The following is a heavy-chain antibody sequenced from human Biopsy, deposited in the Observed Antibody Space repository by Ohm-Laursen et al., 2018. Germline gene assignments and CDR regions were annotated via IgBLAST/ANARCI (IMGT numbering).Heavy chain of an antibody. CDR2: IYPGGST. Sequence: GTLSLTCNVSGGDINNYYWSWIRQPAGKGLEWIGRIYPGGSTNYSPSLKSRVTISIDKSKNQFFLKLSSVTAEDTAVYYCARDDAVTVIRGLYYWGQGALVTVSS. V-gene: IGHV4-4*07. J-gene: IGHJ4*02. CDR3: ARDDAVTVIRGLYY. D-gene: IGHD2-21*02. CDR1: GGDINNYY.